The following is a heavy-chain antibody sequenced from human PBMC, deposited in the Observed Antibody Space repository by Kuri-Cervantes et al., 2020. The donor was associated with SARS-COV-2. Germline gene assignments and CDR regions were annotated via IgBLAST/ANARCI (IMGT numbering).Heavy chain of an antibody. D-gene: IGHD6-6*01. CDR2: ISYDGSNK. J-gene: IGHJ4*02. Sequence: LSLTCAASGFTLSSYAMHWVRQAPGKGLEWVAVISYDGSNKYYADSVKGRFTISRDNSKNTLYLQMNSLRAEDTAVYYCARSVSSSSPGPFDYWGQGTLVTVSS. V-gene: IGHV3-30-3*01. CDR1: GFTLSSYA. CDR3: ARSVSSSSPGPFDY.